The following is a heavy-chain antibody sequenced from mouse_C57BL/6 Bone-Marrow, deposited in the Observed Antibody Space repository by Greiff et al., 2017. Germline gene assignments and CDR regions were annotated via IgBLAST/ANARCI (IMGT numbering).Heavy chain of an antibody. J-gene: IGHJ3*01. V-gene: IGHV5-4*01. Sequence: EVQRVESGGGLVKPGGSLKLSCAASGFTFSSYAMSWVRQTPEKRLEWVATISDGGSYTYYPDNVKGRFTISRDNAKNNLYLQMSHLKSEDTAMYYCARVHYYGSSFWFAYWGQGTLVTVSA. CDR1: GFTFSSYA. CDR2: ISDGGSYT. D-gene: IGHD1-1*01. CDR3: ARVHYYGSSFWFAY.